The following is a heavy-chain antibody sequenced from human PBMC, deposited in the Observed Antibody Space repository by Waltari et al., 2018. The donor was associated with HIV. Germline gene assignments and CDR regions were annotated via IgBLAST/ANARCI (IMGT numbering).Heavy chain of an antibody. Sequence: QVQLVQSGAEVKKPGSSVKVSCKASGGTLSYYAISWVRQAPGQGLEWMGGIIPRFGAANSPQKFQGRVTITADESTSTAYMELSSLRSEDTAVYYCARDEGRGYASRYFDYWGQGTLVTVSS. D-gene: IGHD5-12*01. CDR1: GGTLSYYA. J-gene: IGHJ4*02. CDR2: IIPRFGAA. CDR3: ARDEGRGYASRYFDY. V-gene: IGHV1-69*12.